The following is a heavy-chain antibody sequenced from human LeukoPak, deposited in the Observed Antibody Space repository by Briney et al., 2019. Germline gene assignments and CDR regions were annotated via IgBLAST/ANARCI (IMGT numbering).Heavy chain of an antibody. CDR1: GYTFTSYA. J-gene: IGHJ4*02. CDR3: ARVIPDGYFPFDF. D-gene: IGHD3-22*01. V-gene: IGHV1-3*01. Sequence: ASVKVSCKASGYTFTSYAMHWVRQAPGQRLEWMGWINAGNGNTKYSQEFQGRVTITRDTSASTAYMELSSLRSDDTAIYYCARVIPDGYFPFDFWGQGTLVTVS. CDR2: INAGNGNT.